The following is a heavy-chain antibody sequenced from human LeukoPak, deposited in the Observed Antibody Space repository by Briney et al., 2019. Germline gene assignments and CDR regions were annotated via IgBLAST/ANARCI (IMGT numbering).Heavy chain of an antibody. J-gene: IGHJ4*02. Sequence: GGSLRLSCAASGFTFSSYWMHWVRQAPGKGLVWVSRINSDGSSTSYADSVKGRFTISRDNAKNTLYLQMSSLRAEDTAVYYCAKDPSPYSSGWFQHFYWGQGTLVAVSS. D-gene: IGHD6-19*01. CDR2: INSDGSST. CDR3: AKDPSPYSSGWFQHFY. V-gene: IGHV3-74*01. CDR1: GFTFSSYW.